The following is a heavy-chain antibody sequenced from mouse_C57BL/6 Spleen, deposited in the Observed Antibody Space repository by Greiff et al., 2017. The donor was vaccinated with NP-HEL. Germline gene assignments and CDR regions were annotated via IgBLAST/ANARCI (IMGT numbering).Heavy chain of an antibody. V-gene: IGHV5-17*01. J-gene: IGHJ3*01. Sequence: EVHLVESGGCLVKPGGSLKLSCAASGFTFSDYGMHWVRQAPEKGLEWVAYISSGSSTIYYADTVKGRFPISRDNAKNTLFLQMTSLRSEDTAMYYCATPFYYGNYPFAYWGQGTLVTVSA. CDR1: GFTFSDYG. CDR2: ISSGSSTI. D-gene: IGHD2-1*01. CDR3: ATPFYYGNYPFAY.